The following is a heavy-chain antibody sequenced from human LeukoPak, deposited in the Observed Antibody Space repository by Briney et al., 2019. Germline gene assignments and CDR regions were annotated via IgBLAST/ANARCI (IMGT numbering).Heavy chain of an antibody. Sequence: SETLSLTCSVSGGSINSHYWSWIRQPPGKRLEWIGYIFNTGNTNYNPSLASRVTMSVDTSRAQFSLKLSSVTAADTAVYYCARVVDNWFDPWGQGTLVTVSS. V-gene: IGHV4-59*11. CDR1: GGSINSHY. J-gene: IGHJ5*02. D-gene: IGHD1-26*01. CDR3: ARVVDNWFDP. CDR2: IFNTGNT.